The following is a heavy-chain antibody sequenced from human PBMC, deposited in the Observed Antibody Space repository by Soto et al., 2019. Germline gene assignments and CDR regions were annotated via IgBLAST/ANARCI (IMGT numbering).Heavy chain of an antibody. CDR3: ARYRGYNWNVGAILYVDY. J-gene: IGHJ4*02. Sequence: GASVKVSCKASGYTFTSYGISWVRQAPGQGLVWMGWISAYNGNTNYAQKLPGSDIMTTDTTTSTAYMELRSLRSDDPAVYYCARYRGYNWNVGAILYVDYWGQGTLVTVSS. CDR2: ISAYNGNT. D-gene: IGHD1-1*01. CDR1: GYTFTSYG. V-gene: IGHV1-18*01.